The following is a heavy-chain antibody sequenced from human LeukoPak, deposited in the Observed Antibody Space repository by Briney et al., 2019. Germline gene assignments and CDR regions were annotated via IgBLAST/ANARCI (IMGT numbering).Heavy chain of an antibody. D-gene: IGHD3-22*01. CDR1: GYTFTTYG. J-gene: IGHJ4*02. V-gene: IGHV1-18*01. CDR2: ISAYNGNT. CDR3: ARVLHASFYYDSSGYRY. Sequence: ASVKVSCKASGYTFTTYGISWVRQAPGQGLEWMGWISAYNGNTNYAQKLQGRVTMTTDTSTSTAYMELRSLRSDDTAVYYCARVLHASFYYDSSGYRYWGQGTLVTVSS.